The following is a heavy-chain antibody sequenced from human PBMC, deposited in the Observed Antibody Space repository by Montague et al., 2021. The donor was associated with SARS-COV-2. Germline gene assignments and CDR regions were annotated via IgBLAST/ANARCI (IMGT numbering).Heavy chain of an antibody. CDR1: GGSLSSGGYY. Sequence: SQTLSLTCTVSGGSLSSGGYYWTWIRQHPGKGLEWIGYTYKSGNTYNSGNTYYNPSLKTRGTISVDTSKNWFSLRLTSVTVADTAVYYCARGRGYTTGPAVYFDYWGQGILVTVSP. J-gene: IGHJ4*02. CDR2: TYKSGNTYNSGNT. V-gene: IGHV4-31*03. D-gene: IGHD2-8*02. CDR3: ARGRGYTTGPAVYFDY.